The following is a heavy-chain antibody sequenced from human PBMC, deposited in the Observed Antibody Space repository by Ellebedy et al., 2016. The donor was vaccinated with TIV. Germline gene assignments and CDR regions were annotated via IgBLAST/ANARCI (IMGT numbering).Heavy chain of an antibody. CDR3: ARVGAGYDY. CDR2: ITGDGGST. V-gene: IGHV3-64*01. CDR1: GFTISSYS. Sequence: GESLKISCAASGFTISSYSMHWVRQAPGKGLEYVSAITGDGGSTYYANSVKGRLTISRDNSKNTLYLQMGSLRTEDTAVYYCARVGAGYDYWGQGTLVTVSS. D-gene: IGHD2-2*03. J-gene: IGHJ4*02.